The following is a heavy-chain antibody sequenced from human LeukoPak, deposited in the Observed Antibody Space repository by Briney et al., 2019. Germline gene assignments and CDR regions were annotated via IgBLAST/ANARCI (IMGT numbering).Heavy chain of an antibody. CDR1: GFTFDDYG. Sequence: GGSLRLSCAASGFTFDDYGMSWVRQAPGKGLEWVSGINWNGGSTGYADSVKGRFTISRDNAKNSLYLEMNSLRAEDTALYHCARVYYGSGSYLFDYWGQGTLVTVSS. CDR3: ARVYYGSGSYLFDY. CDR2: INWNGGST. D-gene: IGHD3-10*01. V-gene: IGHV3-20*01. J-gene: IGHJ4*02.